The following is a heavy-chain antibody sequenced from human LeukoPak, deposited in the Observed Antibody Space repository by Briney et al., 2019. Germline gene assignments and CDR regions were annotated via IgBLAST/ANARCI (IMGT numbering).Heavy chain of an antibody. CDR3: ARYNMDV. Sequence: GGSLRLSCAASGFIFNNHWMIWVRQAPGKGLEWVANINEAGSEKYYLDSVKGRFTVSRDNAENSLYLQMNSLRVEDTGVYYCARYNMDVWGQGTTVTVSS. V-gene: IGHV3-7*01. CDR1: GFIFNNHW. J-gene: IGHJ6*02. CDR2: INEAGSEK. D-gene: IGHD1-20*01.